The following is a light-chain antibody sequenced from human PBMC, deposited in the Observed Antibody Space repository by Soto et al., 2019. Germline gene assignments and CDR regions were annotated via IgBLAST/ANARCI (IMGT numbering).Light chain of an antibody. CDR3: QQYVSSPLT. V-gene: IGKV3-20*01. J-gene: IGKJ4*01. CDR2: GAS. Sequence: EIVLTQSPGTLSLSPGERATLSCRASQSISRNYLAWYQQKPGQAPRLLIYGASSRATGIPDRFSGSGSGTDFTLTISRLEPADFAVYYCQQYVSSPLTFGGGTKVEIK. CDR1: QSISRNY.